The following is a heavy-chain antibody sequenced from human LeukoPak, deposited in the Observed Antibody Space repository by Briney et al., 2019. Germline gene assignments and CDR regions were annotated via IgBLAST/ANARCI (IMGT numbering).Heavy chain of an antibody. Sequence: WGSLRLSCAASGFTLSSYSMDLVRQAPGEGLELVSSISSSSSYIYYADSVKGRFTISRDNAKNSLYLQMNSLRAEDTAVYYCASRFVAAGAFDIWGQGTMVTVSS. CDR3: ASRFVAAGAFDI. CDR1: GFTLSSYS. V-gene: IGHV3-21*01. D-gene: IGHD2-15*01. CDR2: ISSSSSYI. J-gene: IGHJ3*02.